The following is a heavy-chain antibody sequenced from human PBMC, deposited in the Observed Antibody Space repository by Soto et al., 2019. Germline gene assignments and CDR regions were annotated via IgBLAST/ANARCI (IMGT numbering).Heavy chain of an antibody. V-gene: IGHV4-61*01. D-gene: IGHD3-22*01. CDR3: ARGVGNSRGTFFDY. Sequence: SETLSLTCTVSGDSVSGASYYWSWIRRPPGKGLEWIGYIHHTGSTTYSPSLKSRVTMSVDTSKKQFSLELNSVTAADTAIYYCARGVGNSRGTFFDYWGQGALVTVSS. CDR1: GDSVSGASYY. CDR2: IHHTGST. J-gene: IGHJ4*02.